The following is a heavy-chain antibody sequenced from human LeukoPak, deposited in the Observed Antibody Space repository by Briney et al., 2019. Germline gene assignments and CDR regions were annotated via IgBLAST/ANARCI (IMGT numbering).Heavy chain of an antibody. V-gene: IGHV4-59*01. Sequence: SETLSLTCTVSGGSISSYYWSWIRQPPGKGLEWIGYIYYSGSTNYNPSLKSRVTISVDTSKNQFSLKLSSVTAADTAVYYCARESSRLNTYNWFDPWGQGTLVTVSS. J-gene: IGHJ5*02. CDR1: GGSISSYY. CDR2: IYYSGST. CDR3: ARESSRLNTYNWFDP.